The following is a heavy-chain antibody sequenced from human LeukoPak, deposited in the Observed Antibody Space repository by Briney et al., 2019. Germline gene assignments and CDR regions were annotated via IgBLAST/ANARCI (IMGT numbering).Heavy chain of an antibody. CDR1: GFSFSSYA. J-gene: IGHJ4*02. CDR3: AKAPVTSCRGAFCYPFDY. Sequence: GGSLRLSCATSGFSFSSYATSWVRQAPGKGLEWVSAMSSSDDGRYYAASVRGRFTISRDTSGSTLYLQMNSLRAEDAAVYYCAKAPVTSCRGAFCYPFDYWGQGTLVTVSS. CDR2: MSSSDDGR. D-gene: IGHD2-15*01. V-gene: IGHV3-23*01.